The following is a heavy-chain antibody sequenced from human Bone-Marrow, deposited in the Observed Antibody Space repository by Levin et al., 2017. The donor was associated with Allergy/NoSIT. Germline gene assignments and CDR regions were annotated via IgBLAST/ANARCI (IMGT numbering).Heavy chain of an antibody. D-gene: IGHD3-3*01. Sequence: GESLKISCAASGFTVSSHYMSWVRQAPGKGLEWVSVIYSGGSTYYADSVKGRFTISRDSSKNTLYLQMNSLRAEDTAVYYCAKSPYYDFWSGYHSAYFDYWGQGTLVTVSS. CDR2: IYSGGST. CDR1: GFTVSSHY. V-gene: IGHV3-66*01. J-gene: IGHJ4*02. CDR3: AKSPYYDFWSGYHSAYFDY.